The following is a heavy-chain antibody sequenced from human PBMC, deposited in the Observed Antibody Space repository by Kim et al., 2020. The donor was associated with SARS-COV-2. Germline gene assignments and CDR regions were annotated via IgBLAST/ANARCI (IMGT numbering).Heavy chain of an antibody. CDR3: TTAPDFGVVPFDY. V-gene: IGHV3-15*01. CDR1: GFTFSNAW. Sequence: GGSLRLSCAASGFTFSNAWMSWVRQAPGKGLEWVGRIKSKTDGGTTDYAAPVKGRFTISRDDSKNTLYLQMNSLKTEDTAVYYCTTAPDFGVVPFDYWGQGTLVTVSS. J-gene: IGHJ4*02. D-gene: IGHD3-3*01. CDR2: IKSKTDGGTT.